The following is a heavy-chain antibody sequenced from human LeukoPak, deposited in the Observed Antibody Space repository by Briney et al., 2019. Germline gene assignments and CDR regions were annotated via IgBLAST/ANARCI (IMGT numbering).Heavy chain of an antibody. CDR2: IYYSGST. J-gene: IGHJ5*02. Sequence: SETLSLTCTVSGGSISSSSYYWGWIRQPPGKGLEWIGSIYYSGSTYYNPSLKSRVTISVDTSKNQFSLKLSSVTAADTAVYCCARQISSSDRWGGINWFDPWGQGTLVTVSS. CDR1: GGSISSSSYY. V-gene: IGHV4-39*01. CDR3: ARQISSSDRWGGINWFDP. D-gene: IGHD6-6*01.